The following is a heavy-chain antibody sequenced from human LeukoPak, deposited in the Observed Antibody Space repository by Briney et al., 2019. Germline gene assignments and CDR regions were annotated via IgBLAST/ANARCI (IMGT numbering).Heavy chain of an antibody. D-gene: IGHD3-10*01. V-gene: IGHV4-4*07. CDR2: IYTSGST. Sequence: SETLSLTCTVSGGSISSYYWSWIRQPAGKGLEWIGRIYTSGSTNYNPSLKSRVTMSVDTSKNQFTLKLSSVTAADTAVYYCARDQLTMVRGVRRAFDIWGQGTMVTVSS. J-gene: IGHJ3*02. CDR1: GGSISSYY. CDR3: ARDQLTMVRGVRRAFDI.